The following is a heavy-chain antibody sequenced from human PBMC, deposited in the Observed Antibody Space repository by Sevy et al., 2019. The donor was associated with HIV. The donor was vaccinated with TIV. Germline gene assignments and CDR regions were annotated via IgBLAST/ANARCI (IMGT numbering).Heavy chain of an antibody. J-gene: IGHJ4*02. D-gene: IGHD2-21*01. Sequence: GGSLRLSCAASGFSYSSYGMHWVRQAPGKGLEWVAYIQYDGSNKEYADSVKGRFTISRDKSKNTLDLQMNSLRVEDTAVYYCVKEGGGEGGDHWGQGTLVTVSS. CDR1: GFSYSSYG. V-gene: IGHV3-30*02. CDR2: IQYDGSNK. CDR3: VKEGGGEGGDH.